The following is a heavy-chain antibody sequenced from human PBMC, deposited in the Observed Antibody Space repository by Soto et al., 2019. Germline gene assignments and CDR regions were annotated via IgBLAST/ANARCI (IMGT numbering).Heavy chain of an antibody. V-gene: IGHV4-59*01. CDR3: ARVLLAGTTDY. Sequence: QVQLQESGPGLVKPSETLSLSCTVSDASIRSYYWSWIRQPPGKGLEWIGYMYYGGTIRYNPSLKSRVTMSVDLSKSQFSLKLNSVTAADTAVYYCARVLLAGTTDYWGQRTLVTVSS. J-gene: IGHJ4*02. CDR1: DASIRSYY. D-gene: IGHD4-17*01. CDR2: MYYGGTI.